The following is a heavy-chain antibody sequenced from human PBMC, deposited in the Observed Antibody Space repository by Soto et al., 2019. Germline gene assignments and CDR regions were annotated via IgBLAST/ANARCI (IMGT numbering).Heavy chain of an antibody. CDR1: GGSISSGGYY. CDR3: ARGVRSITMVRGVPFDY. D-gene: IGHD3-10*01. V-gene: IGHV4-31*03. CDR2: IYYSGST. Sequence: QVQLQESGPGLVKPSQTLSLTCTVSGGSISSGGYYWSWIRQHPGKGLEWIGYIYYSGSTYYNPSLKSRVTISVDTSKNQFSLKLSSVTAADTAVYYCARGVRSITMVRGVPFDYWGQGTLVTVSS. J-gene: IGHJ4*02.